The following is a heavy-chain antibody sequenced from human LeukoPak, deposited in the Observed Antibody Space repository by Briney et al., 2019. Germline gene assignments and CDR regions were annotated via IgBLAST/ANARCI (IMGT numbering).Heavy chain of an antibody. Sequence: GGSLRLSCAISGLTHHDYAMTWVRQAPGKGLEWVSTIVGDSSKTYYADSVKGRFTISRDNSNYMLFLHMNSLRVEDTAIYYCAKQPYNYYYLDVWGKGTTVTVSS. D-gene: IGHD2-2*02. V-gene: IGHV3-23*01. CDR2: IVGDSSKT. CDR3: AKQPYNYYYLDV. J-gene: IGHJ6*03. CDR1: GLTHHDYA.